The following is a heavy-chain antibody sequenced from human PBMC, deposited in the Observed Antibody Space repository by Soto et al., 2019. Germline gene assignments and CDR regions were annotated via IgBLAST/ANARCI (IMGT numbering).Heavy chain of an antibody. CDR1: RGTFSNYA. V-gene: IGHV1-69*01. Sequence: QVQLVQSGAEVRKPGSSVKVSCKASRGTFSNYAINWVRQAPGQGLEGMGGIMPIFGTANYAQKFQGRVTIIADESTSTAYMALSRLRSEDTAMYYCARVGQGGCYSEAPSDIRGQGTMVTVSS. J-gene: IGHJ3*02. CDR2: IMPIFGTA. CDR3: ARVGQGGCYSEAPSDI. D-gene: IGHD2-21*01.